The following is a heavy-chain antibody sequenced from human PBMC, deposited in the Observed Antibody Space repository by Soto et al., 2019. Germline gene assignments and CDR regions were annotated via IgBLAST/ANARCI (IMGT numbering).Heavy chain of an antibody. CDR1: GGTFSSYA. V-gene: IGHV1-69*13. Sequence: SVKVSCKASGGTFSSYAISWVRQAPGQGLEWMGGIIPIFGTANYAQKFQGRVTITADESTSTAYMELSSLRSEDTAVYYCARPGWIGATTPNCFDPWGQGTLVTVSS. D-gene: IGHD1-26*01. CDR3: ARPGWIGATTPNCFDP. J-gene: IGHJ5*02. CDR2: IIPIFGTA.